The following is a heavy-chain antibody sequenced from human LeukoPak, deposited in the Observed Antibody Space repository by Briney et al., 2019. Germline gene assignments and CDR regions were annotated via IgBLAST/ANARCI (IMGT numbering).Heavy chain of an antibody. V-gene: IGHV3-30*04. Sequence: GEPLRLPCAAWGFPFSIYAVLWPRTAPGKAGEGGAVISYDGSNKYYAVSVKGRFTISRDNPKNTLYLQMNSVRAEDTAVYYCATGSGSYYKGNFDYWGQRTLVSVSS. J-gene: IGHJ4*02. CDR2: ISYDGSNK. D-gene: IGHD3-10*01. CDR1: GFPFSIYA. CDR3: ATGSGSYYKGNFDY.